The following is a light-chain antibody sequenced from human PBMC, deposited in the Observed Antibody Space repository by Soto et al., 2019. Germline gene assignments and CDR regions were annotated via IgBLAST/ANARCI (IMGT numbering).Light chain of an antibody. Sequence: QSALTQPASVSGSPGQSITISCTGTSSDVAGYNYVSWYQQHPGKAPKLMIYEVSNRPSGVSNRFSGSKSGNTASLTISGLQPEDESDYYCSSYTSSSTLVFGGGTKLTVL. CDR2: EVS. CDR1: SSDVAGYNY. J-gene: IGLJ2*01. CDR3: SSYTSSSTLV. V-gene: IGLV2-14*01.